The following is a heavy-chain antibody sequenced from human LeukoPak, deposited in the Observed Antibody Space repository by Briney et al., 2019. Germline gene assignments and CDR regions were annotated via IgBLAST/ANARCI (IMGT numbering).Heavy chain of an antibody. D-gene: IGHD3-10*01. Sequence: GGSLRLSCAVSGFAFSRFWMSWVRQAPGKGLEWVANINEDGSEKYYVDSVKGRFTISRDNAKNSLYLQMNSLRAEDTAVYYCARDRPITMVRGVITDYWGQGTLVTVSS. V-gene: IGHV3-7*01. CDR2: INEDGSEK. J-gene: IGHJ4*02. CDR3: ARDRPITMVRGVITDY. CDR1: GFAFSRFW.